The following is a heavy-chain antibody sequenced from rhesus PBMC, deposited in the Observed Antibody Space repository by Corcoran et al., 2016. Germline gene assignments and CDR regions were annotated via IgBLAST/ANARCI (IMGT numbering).Heavy chain of an antibody. CDR2: VDGSGEST. CDR3: ARQVRELLYFDY. CDR1: GGSISSSNW. V-gene: IGHV4-93*02. D-gene: IGHD1-44*02. Sequence: QVQLQESGPGLVKPSETLSLTCAVPGGSISSSNWWSWSRPSPGKGPEGIGGVDGSGESTESNPSLKSRVTISIDTSKNQFSLKLSSVTAADTAVYYCARQVRELLYFDYWGQGVLVTVSS. J-gene: IGHJ4*01.